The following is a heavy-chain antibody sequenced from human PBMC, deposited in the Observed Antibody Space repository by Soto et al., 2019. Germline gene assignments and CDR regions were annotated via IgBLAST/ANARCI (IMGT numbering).Heavy chain of an antibody. Sequence: EVQLLESGGGFVQPGGSLRLSCAASGFTFSSYAMSWVRQAPGKGLEWVSAISGSGGSTYYADSVKGRFTISRDNSKNTLYLQMNSLRAEDTAVYYCAKDCPTTVTHCLDYYYAMDVWGQGTTVTVSS. D-gene: IGHD4-4*01. CDR1: GFTFSSYA. J-gene: IGHJ6*02. V-gene: IGHV3-23*01. CDR3: AKDCPTTVTHCLDYYYAMDV. CDR2: ISGSGGST.